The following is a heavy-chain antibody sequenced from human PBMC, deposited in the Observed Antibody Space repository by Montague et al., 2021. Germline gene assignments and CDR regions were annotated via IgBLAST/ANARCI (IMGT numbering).Heavy chain of an antibody. CDR2: MFYGGAT. J-gene: IGHJ5*02. Sequence: SETLSLTCTVSSGSIFHAHWSWVRQPPGKGLEWLGPMFYGGATSNNPSLKSRVTMSIDTSTNQSSLKLSFVTAADTAVYYCAKQDYFVSGTSYKGFDPWGQGILVTVSS. D-gene: IGHD3-10*01. CDR3: AKQDYFVSGTSYKGFDP. CDR1: SGSIFHAH. V-gene: IGHV4-59*08.